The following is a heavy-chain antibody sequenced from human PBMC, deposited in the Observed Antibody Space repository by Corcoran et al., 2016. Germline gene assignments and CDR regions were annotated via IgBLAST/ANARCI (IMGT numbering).Heavy chain of an antibody. Sequence: QVTLRESGPALVKPTQTLTLTCTFSGFSLSTSGMCVSWIRQPPGKALEWLALIDWDDDKYYSTSLKTRLTISKDTSKNQVVLTMTNMDPVDTATYYCARTSSSGDYYYYYGMDVWGQGTTVTVSS. CDR1: GFSLSTSGMC. V-gene: IGHV2-70*01. CDR2: IDWDDDK. CDR3: ARTSSSGDYYYYYGMDV. J-gene: IGHJ6*02. D-gene: IGHD6-13*01.